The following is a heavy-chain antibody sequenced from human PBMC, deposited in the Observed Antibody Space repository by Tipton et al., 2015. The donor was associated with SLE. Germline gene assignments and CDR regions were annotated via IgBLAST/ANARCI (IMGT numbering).Heavy chain of an antibody. CDR1: GFTFSDYY. CDR2: ISSSGSTI. CDR3: ARDYSSSLGYYMDV. Sequence: SLRLSCTASGFTFSDYYMSWIRQAPGKGLEWVSYISSSGSTIYYADSVKGRFTISRDNAKNSLYRQMNSLRSEDTAVYYCARDYSSSLGYYMDVWGKGTTVTVSS. J-gene: IGHJ6*03. D-gene: IGHD6-13*01. V-gene: IGHV3-11*01.